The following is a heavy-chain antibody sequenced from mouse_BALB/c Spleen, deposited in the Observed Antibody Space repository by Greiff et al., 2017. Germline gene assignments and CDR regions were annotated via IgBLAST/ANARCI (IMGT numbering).Heavy chain of an antibody. J-gene: IGHJ3*01. CDR3: ARGYDYDAGAWFAY. D-gene: IGHD2-4*01. CDR2: IDPSDSET. CDR1: GYTFTSYW. Sequence: QVQLQQPGAELVKPGAPVKLSCKASGYTFTSYWMNWVKQRPGRGLEWIGRIDPSDSETHYNQKFKDKATLTVDKSSSTAYIQLSSLTSEDSAVYYCARGYDYDAGAWFAYWGQGTLVTVSA. V-gene: IGHV1-69*02.